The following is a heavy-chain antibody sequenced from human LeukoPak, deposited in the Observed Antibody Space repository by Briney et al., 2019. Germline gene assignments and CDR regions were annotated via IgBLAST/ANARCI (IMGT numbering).Heavy chain of an antibody. CDR1: GFTFSSYG. CDR3: ARLADTVYFDY. Sequence: GGSLRLSCAASGFTFSSYGMHWVRQAPGKGLEWVAVIWYDGSNKYYADSVKGRFTISRDNSKNTLYLQMNSLRAEDTAVYYCARLADTVYFDYWGQGTLVTVSS. J-gene: IGHJ4*02. CDR2: IWYDGSNK. D-gene: IGHD4-11*01. V-gene: IGHV3-33*01.